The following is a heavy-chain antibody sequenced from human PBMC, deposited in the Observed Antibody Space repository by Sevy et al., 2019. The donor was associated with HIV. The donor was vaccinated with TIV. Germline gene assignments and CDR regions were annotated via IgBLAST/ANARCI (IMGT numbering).Heavy chain of an antibody. CDR2: FDTEDGET. CDR1: GYTLTELS. CDR3: ATNTDYGDSDY. D-gene: IGHD4-17*01. Sequence: ASVKVSCKVSGYTLTELSMHWVRQAPGKELEWMGSFDTEDGETLYAQKFQGRGTMTEDTSTDTAYRELSSLRSEDTAVYYCATNTDYGDSDYWGQGTLVTVSS. J-gene: IGHJ4*02. V-gene: IGHV1-24*01.